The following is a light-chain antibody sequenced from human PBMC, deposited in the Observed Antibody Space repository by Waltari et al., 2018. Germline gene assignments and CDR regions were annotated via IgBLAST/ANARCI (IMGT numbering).Light chain of an antibody. CDR1: SANVGTNS. J-gene: IGLJ3*02. Sequence: QSVLTQPPSASGTPGQTVTISCSGGSANVGTNSVSWYKQLPGVAPELLLYSDNQRPPGVPARFSCSRSGTSASLAISGLRSDDEADYYCATWDERLTGFWVFGGGTRLTV. CDR3: ATWDERLTGFWV. V-gene: IGLV1-47*02. CDR2: SDN.